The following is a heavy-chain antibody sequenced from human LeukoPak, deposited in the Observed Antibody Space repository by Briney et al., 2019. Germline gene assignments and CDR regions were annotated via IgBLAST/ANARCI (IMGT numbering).Heavy chain of an antibody. J-gene: IGHJ6*03. D-gene: IGHD3-3*01. CDR1: GFTFSSYG. CDR2: IRYDGSNK. CDR3: AKPPYYDFWSGYYRVVSYYYYMDV. Sequence: GGSLRLSCAASGFTFSSYGMHWVRQAPGKGLEWVAFIRYDGSNKYYADSVKGRFTISRDNSKNTLYLQMNSLRAEGTAVYYCAKPPYYDFWSGYYRVVSYYYYMDVWGKGTTVTVSS. V-gene: IGHV3-30*02.